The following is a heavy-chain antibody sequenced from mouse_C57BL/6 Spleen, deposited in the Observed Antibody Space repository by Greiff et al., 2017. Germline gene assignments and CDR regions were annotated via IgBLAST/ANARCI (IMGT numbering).Heavy chain of an antibody. D-gene: IGHD1-1*01. Sequence: QVQLKESGAELMKPGASVKLSCKATGYTFPGYWIEWVKQRPGHGLEWIGEILPGRGSTNYTEKFKGKATFTADPSSNTAYMQLSSLTTEDSAIYDCARALIYYYGSSYEYAMDYGGQGTSVTGSS. V-gene: IGHV1-9*01. CDR3: ARALIYYYGSSYEYAMDY. CDR1: GYTFPGYW. CDR2: ILPGRGST. J-gene: IGHJ4*01.